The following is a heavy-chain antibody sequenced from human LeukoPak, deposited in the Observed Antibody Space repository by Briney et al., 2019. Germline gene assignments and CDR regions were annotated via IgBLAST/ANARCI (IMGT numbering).Heavy chain of an antibody. CDR2: IYYSGST. J-gene: IGHJ4*02. D-gene: IGHD3-9*01. CDR3: ALLRYFDWLSTRAFDY. CDR1: GGSISSSSYY. V-gene: IGHV4-39*07. Sequence: SETLSLTCTVSGGSISSSSYYWGWIRQPPGKGLEWIGNIYYSGSTYYNPSLKSRVTISVDTSKNQFSLKLSSVTAADTAVYYCALLRYFDWLSTRAFDYWGQGTLVTVSS.